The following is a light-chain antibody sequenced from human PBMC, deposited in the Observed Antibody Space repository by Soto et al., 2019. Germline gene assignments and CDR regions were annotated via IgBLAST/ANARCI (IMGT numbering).Light chain of an antibody. V-gene: IGLV2-14*01. CDR1: SRDVGGYNY. CDR2: EVS. J-gene: IGLJ1*01. Sequence: QSVLTQPASVSGSLGQSITISCTGTSRDVGGYNYVSWHQQHPGKAPKVIITEVSDRPSGVSNRFSGSKSGNTASLTISGLQAEDEADYYCCSYAGSSTPYVFGTGTKVTVL. CDR3: CSYAGSSTPYV.